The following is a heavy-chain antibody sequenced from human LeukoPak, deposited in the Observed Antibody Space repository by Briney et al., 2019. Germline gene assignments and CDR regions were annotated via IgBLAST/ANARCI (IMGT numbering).Heavy chain of an antibody. CDR2: MSPNSGNT. J-gene: IGHJ4*02. Sequence: GASVKVSCKASGYTFTSYDINWMRQATGQGLEWMGWMSPNSGNTGYAQKFQGRVTMTRDTSTSTVYMELSSLRSEDTAVYYCARETIVGANNPSFDYWGQGTLVTVSS. CDR3: ARETIVGANNPSFDY. CDR1: GYTFTSYD. V-gene: IGHV1-8*01. D-gene: IGHD1-26*01.